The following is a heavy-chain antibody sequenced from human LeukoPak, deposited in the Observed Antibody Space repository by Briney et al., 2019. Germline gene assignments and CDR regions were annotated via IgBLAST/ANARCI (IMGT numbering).Heavy chain of an antibody. D-gene: IGHD6-19*01. CDR1: GGSISSYY. CDR2: IYYSGST. Sequence: PSETLSLTCTVSGGSISSYYWSWIRQPPGKGLEWIGYIYYSGSTNYNPSLKSRVTISVDTSKNQFSLKLSSVTAADTAVYYCARVRGEQWLEIIAYWGQGTLVTVSS. CDR3: ARVRGEQWLEIIAY. J-gene: IGHJ4*02. V-gene: IGHV4-59*01.